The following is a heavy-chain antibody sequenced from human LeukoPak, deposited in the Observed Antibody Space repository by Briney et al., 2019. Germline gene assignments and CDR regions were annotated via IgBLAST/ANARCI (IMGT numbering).Heavy chain of an antibody. Sequence: SETLSLTCTVSGYSISSGYDWVWIRQPPGKGLEWIGSIFHSGSTYYNPSLQSRVTISLDTSKNHFSLKLSSVTAADTALYYCARGDYYSNGWPVDYWRQGTLVTVSS. D-gene: IGHD6-19*01. J-gene: IGHJ4*02. CDR2: IFHSGST. CDR1: GYSISSGYD. V-gene: IGHV4-38-2*02. CDR3: ARGDYYSNGWPVDY.